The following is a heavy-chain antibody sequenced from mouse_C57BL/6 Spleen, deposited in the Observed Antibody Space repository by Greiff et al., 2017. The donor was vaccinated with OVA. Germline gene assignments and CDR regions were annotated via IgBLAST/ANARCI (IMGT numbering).Heavy chain of an antibody. Sequence: QVQLKQPGAELVRPGSSVKLSCKASGYTFTSYWVHWVKQRPIQGLEWIGNIDPSDSETHYNQKFKDKATLTVDKSSSTAYMQLSSLTSEDSAVYYCARGSPGTPFAYWGQGTLVTVSA. CDR1: GYTFTSYW. D-gene: IGHD4-1*01. CDR2: IDPSDSET. J-gene: IGHJ3*01. CDR3: ARGSPGTPFAY. V-gene: IGHV1-52*01.